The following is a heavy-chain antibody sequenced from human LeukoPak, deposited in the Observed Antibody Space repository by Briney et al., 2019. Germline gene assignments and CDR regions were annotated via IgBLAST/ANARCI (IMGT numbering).Heavy chain of an antibody. Sequence: SETLSLTCTVSGGSISSSSYYWGWIRQSPGKGLEWIGSIYYSGSTYYNPSLKSRVTISVDTSKNQFSLKLSSVTAADTAMYYCARDYPGTRGVYWGQGTLVTVSS. CDR1: GGSISSSSYY. CDR3: ARDYPGTRGVY. D-gene: IGHD3-10*01. V-gene: IGHV4-39*07. J-gene: IGHJ4*02. CDR2: IYYSGST.